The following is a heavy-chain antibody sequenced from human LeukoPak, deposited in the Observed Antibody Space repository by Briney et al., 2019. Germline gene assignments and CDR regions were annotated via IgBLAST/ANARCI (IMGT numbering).Heavy chain of an antibody. D-gene: IGHD3-9*01. V-gene: IGHV3-21*01. CDR2: ISSSSSYI. CDR1: GFTFSSYS. CDR3: AREGLRYFDWLSHNYYMDV. Sequence: GGSLRLSCAASGFTFSSYSMNWVRQAPGKGLEWVSSISSSSSYIYYADSVKGRFTISRDNAKNSLYLQMNSLRAEDTAVYYCAREGLRYFDWLSHNYYMDVWGKGTTVTISS. J-gene: IGHJ6*03.